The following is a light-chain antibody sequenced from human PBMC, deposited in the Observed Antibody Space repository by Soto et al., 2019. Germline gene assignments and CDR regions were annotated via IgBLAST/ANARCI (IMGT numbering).Light chain of an antibody. CDR1: QSVSSSY. J-gene: IGKJ2*01. CDR2: GAS. Sequence: EIVLTQPPGTLSLSPGERATLSCWASQSVSSSYLAWYQQKPCQAPRLLIYGASSRANGISDRFSGSVSGTDFTLTISRLEPEDFAVYYCQQYDSSPPYTFGRGTKLEIK. CDR3: QQYDSSPPYT. V-gene: IGKV3-20*01.